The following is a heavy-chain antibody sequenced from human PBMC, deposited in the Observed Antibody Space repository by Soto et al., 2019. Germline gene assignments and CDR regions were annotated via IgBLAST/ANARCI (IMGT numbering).Heavy chain of an antibody. CDR3: ARSIVVVTALDY. CDR2: ITAGNGNT. J-gene: IGHJ4*02. CDR1: GYTFTSYA. Sequence: QVQLVQSGAEEKKPGASVKVSCKASGYTFTSYAMPWVRQAPGQRLEWMGWITAGNGNTKYSKKFQGRVTITRETSGGTAYMELSSVRSKDTAVCYCARSIVVVTALDYWGRGALVTVSS. V-gene: IGHV1-3*05. D-gene: IGHD2-21*02.